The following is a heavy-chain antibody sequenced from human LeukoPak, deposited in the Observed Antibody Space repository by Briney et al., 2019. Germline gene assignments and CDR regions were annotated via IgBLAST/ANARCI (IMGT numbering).Heavy chain of an antibody. Sequence: GGSLRLSCAASGFTFSNYAMSWVRQAPGKGLEWVSVISGSGGTTHYADSVKGRFTISRDNSNNTLHLQMNSLRADDTVIYYCAKDATPLTTVVTGGDYWGQGTLVTVSS. D-gene: IGHD4-23*01. V-gene: IGHV3-23*01. CDR2: ISGSGGTT. CDR3: AKDATPLTTVVTGGDY. CDR1: GFTFSNYA. J-gene: IGHJ4*02.